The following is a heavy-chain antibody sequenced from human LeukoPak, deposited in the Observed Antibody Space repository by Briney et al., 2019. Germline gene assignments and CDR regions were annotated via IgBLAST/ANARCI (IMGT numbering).Heavy chain of an antibody. J-gene: IGHJ4*02. CDR1: GYTFTGYY. V-gene: IGHV1-2*02. CDR2: INPNSGGT. D-gene: IGHD6-13*01. CDR3: ARMSSSWFSFVY. Sequence: APVKVSCKASGYTFTGYYMHWLRQAPGQGLEWMGWINPNSGGTNYAQKFQGRVTMTRDTSISTAYMELSRLRSDDTAVYYCARMSSSWFSFVYWGQGTLVTVSS.